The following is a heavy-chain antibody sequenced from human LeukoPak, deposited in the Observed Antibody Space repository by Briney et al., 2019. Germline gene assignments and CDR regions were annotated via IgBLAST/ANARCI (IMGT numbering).Heavy chain of an antibody. Sequence: SETLSLTCTVSGGSISSYYWSWIRQPPGKGLEWIGYIYCSGSTNYNPSLKSRVTISVDTSKNQFSLKLSSVTAADTAVYYCARQDYGGNLGYWGQGTLVTVSS. D-gene: IGHD4-23*01. CDR3: ARQDYGGNLGY. CDR1: GGSISSYY. J-gene: IGHJ4*02. CDR2: IYCSGST. V-gene: IGHV4-59*08.